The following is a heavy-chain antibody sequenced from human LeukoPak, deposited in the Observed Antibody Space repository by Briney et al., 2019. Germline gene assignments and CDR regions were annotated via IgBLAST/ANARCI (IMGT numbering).Heavy chain of an antibody. D-gene: IGHD5-12*01. CDR3: AREHSGYDFPGRDYYYMDV. V-gene: IGHV3-21*01. CDR1: GFTFSSYN. CDR2: ISSTSRSYI. J-gene: IGHJ6*03. Sequence: GGSLRLSCAASGFTFSSYNMNWVRQAPGKGLEWVSSISSTSRSYIYYADSVKGRFTISRDNAKNSLYLQMNSLRAEDTAVYYCAREHSGYDFPGRDYYYMDVWGKGTTVTVSS.